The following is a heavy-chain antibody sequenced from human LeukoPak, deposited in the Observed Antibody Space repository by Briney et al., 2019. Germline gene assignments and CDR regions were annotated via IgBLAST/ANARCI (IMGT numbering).Heavy chain of an antibody. J-gene: IGHJ4*02. CDR1: GFTFSDYY. Sequence: PGGSLRLSCAASGFTFSDYYMSWIRQAPGKGLEWVSYISSSGSTIYYADSVKGRFTISRDNAKNSLYLQMNSLRAEDAAVYYCARVSSARVGATHIDYWGQGTLVTVSS. D-gene: IGHD1-26*01. CDR2: ISSSGSTI. CDR3: ARVSSARVGATHIDY. V-gene: IGHV3-11*01.